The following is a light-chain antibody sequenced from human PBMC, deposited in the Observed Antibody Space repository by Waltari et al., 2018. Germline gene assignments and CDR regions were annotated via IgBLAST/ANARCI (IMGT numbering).Light chain of an antibody. Sequence: ENVLTQSPGTLSLSPGERATLSCRASQSVSSSYLAWYQQKPGQAPRLLISGASSRATGIPDRFSGSGSGTDFTLTISRLEPEDFAVYYWQQYGRSPGTFGQGTKVEIK. V-gene: IGKV3-20*01. J-gene: IGKJ1*01. CDR2: GAS. CDR1: QSVSSSY. CDR3: QQYGRSPGT.